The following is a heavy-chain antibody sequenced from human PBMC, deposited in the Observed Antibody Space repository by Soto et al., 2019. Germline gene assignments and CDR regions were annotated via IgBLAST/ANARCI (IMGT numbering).Heavy chain of an antibody. V-gene: IGHV4-30-4*01. CDR1: GGSISSGDYY. J-gene: IGHJ5*02. CDR2: IHYSGST. CDR3: ARDQASRVDP. Sequence: SETLSLTCTVSGGSISSGDYYWSWIRQPPGKGLEWIGYIHYSGSTYYNPSLKSRVTISVDTSKNQFSLKLSSVTAADTAVYYCARDQASRVDPWGQGTLVTVSS.